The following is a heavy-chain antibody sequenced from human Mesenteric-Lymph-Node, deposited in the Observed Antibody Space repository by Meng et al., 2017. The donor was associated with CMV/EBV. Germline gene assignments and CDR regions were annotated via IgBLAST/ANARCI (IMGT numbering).Heavy chain of an antibody. Sequence: SETLSLTCTVSGGSISSSSYYWGWIRQPPGKGLEWIGCIYHSGSTNYNPSLKSRVTVSIDTSKKQFSLKLSSVTAADTAVYYCARIRGSSVVDYWGQGTLVTVSS. V-gene: IGHV4-61*05. CDR1: GGSISSSSYY. CDR3: ARIRGSSVVDY. CDR2: IYHSGST. D-gene: IGHD6-6*01. J-gene: IGHJ4*02.